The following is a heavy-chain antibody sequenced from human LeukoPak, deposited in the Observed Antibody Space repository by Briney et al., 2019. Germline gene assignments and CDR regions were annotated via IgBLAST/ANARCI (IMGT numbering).Heavy chain of an antibody. J-gene: IGHJ4*02. CDR1: GFTFSSYG. Sequence: GGSLRLSCAASGFTFSSYGMSWVRQAPGKGLEWVSVIYSGGSTYYADSVKGRFTISRDNSKNTLYLQMNSLRAEDTAVYYCARSAGDYFDYWGQGTLVTVSS. CDR2: IYSGGST. V-gene: IGHV3-66*01. D-gene: IGHD1-26*01. CDR3: ARSAGDYFDY.